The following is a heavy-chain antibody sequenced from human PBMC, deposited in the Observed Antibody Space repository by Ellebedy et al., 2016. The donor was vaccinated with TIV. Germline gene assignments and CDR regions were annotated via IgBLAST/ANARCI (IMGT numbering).Heavy chain of an antibody. V-gene: IGHV1-8*01. J-gene: IGHJ4*02. CDR2: MNPNSGNT. CDR1: GYTFTSYD. CDR3: ATDGGSGYFDY. D-gene: IGHD3-16*01. Sequence: ASVKVSXXASGYTFTSYDINWVRQASGQGLEWMGWMNPNSGNTGYAQKFQGRVTLTRDTSINTAYMELSSLRSEDTAVYYCATDGGSGYFDYWGQGTLVTVSS.